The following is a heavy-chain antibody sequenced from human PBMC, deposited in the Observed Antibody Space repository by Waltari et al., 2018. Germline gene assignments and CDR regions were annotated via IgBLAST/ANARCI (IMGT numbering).Heavy chain of an antibody. D-gene: IGHD3-22*01. V-gene: IGHV3-23*01. CDR3: AADLGSGGYYLVHFDY. CDR1: GFPFISCA. J-gene: IGHJ4*02. Sequence: EVQLLESGGGLVPPGGSLRLSCATSGFPFISCAMNWGRQAPGKGLQWVSGISGSGGGTFYGDSVKGRFTISRDNSKNTLYLQMNSLTAEDTALYYCAADLGSGGYYLVHFDYWGQGALVTVSS. CDR2: ISGSGGGT.